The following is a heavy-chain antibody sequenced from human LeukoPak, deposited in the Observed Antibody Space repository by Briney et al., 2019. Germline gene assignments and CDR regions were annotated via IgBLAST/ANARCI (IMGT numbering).Heavy chain of an antibody. V-gene: IGHV3-48*01. CDR3: ARDQSGLTRHWGSYRRDRRDTDY. Sequence: GESLRLSCAATGFTFSAYSLNWVRQAPGKGLEWVSYIGYGTSTIYYADSVKGRFTISRDNSKNTLYLQMNSLRAEDTAVYYCARDQSGLTRHWGSYRRDRRDTDYWGQGTLVTVSS. CDR2: IGYGTSTI. D-gene: IGHD3-16*02. CDR1: GFTFSAYS. J-gene: IGHJ4*02.